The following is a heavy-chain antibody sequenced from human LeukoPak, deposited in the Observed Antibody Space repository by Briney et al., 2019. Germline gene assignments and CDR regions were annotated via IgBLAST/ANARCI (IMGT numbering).Heavy chain of an antibody. CDR3: ASRITMIVVPARRWAFDI. CDR2: INHSGST. Sequence: SETLSLTCAVYGGSFSGYYWSWIRQPPGKGLEWIGEINHSGSTNYNPSLKSRVTISVDTSKNQFSLKLSSVTAADTAVYYCASRITMIVVPARRWAFDIWGQGTMVTVSS. V-gene: IGHV4-34*01. D-gene: IGHD3-22*01. J-gene: IGHJ3*02. CDR1: GGSFSGYY.